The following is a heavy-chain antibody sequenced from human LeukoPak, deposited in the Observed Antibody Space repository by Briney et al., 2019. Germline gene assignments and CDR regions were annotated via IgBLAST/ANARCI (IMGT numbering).Heavy chain of an antibody. CDR1: GYTFTGYY. CDR2: INPNSGGT. D-gene: IGHD3-10*01. CDR3: KRYKRYGSGSYYWFDP. Sequence: GASVKVSCKASGYTFTGYYRHWVRQAPGQGLEWMGWINPNSGGTNYAQKFQGRVTMTEDTSTDTAYMELSSLRSEDTAVYYCKRYKRYGSGSYYWFDPWGQGTLVTVSS. J-gene: IGHJ5*02. V-gene: IGHV1-2*02.